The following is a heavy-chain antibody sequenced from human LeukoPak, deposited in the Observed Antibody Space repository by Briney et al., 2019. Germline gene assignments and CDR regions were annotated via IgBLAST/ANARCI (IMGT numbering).Heavy chain of an antibody. D-gene: IGHD6-19*01. CDR2: IYYSGST. J-gene: IGHJ4*02. Sequence: SETLSLTCTFSGGSVSSYYWSWIRQPPRKRLEWIGYIYYSGSTDYNPSLESRLTISLDTSKNHCSLKLSSVTAADSAVYYCARGSEQWLTYFDYWGQGTLVTVSS. CDR3: ARGSEQWLTYFDY. CDR1: GGSVSSYY. V-gene: IGHV4-59*02.